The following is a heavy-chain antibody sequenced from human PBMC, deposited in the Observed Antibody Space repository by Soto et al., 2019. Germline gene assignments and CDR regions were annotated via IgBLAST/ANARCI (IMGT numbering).Heavy chain of an antibody. Sequence: EVQLVESGGGIVQPGGSLRLSCAASGFTFSSYWMHWVRQAPGKGLVWVSRINSDGSRTSYADSAKGRFTISRDNAKNTVYLQMNSMRAEDTAVYYCARWEGGYYDGNGYLGRHWGQGTLVTVSS. CDR1: GFTFSSYW. CDR2: INSDGSRT. CDR3: ARWEGGYYDGNGYLGRH. J-gene: IGHJ4*02. V-gene: IGHV3-74*01. D-gene: IGHD3-22*01.